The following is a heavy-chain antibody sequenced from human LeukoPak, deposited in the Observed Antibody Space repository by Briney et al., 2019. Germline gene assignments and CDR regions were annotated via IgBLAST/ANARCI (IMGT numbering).Heavy chain of an antibody. V-gene: IGHV4-31*03. J-gene: IGHJ4*02. CDR2: IYYSGST. CDR1: GGSISSGGYY. Sequence: PSQTLSLTCTVSGGSISSGGYYWSWIRQHPGQGLEWIGYIYYSGSTYYNPSLKSRVTISVDTSKNQFSLKLSSVTAADTAVYYCARGDSINDFDYWGQGTLVTVSS. D-gene: IGHD3-22*01. CDR3: ARGDSINDFDY.